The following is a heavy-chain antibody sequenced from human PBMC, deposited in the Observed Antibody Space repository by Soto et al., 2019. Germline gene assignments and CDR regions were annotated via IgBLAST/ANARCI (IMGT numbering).Heavy chain of an antibody. CDR1: GFSLSTSGVG. J-gene: IGHJ5*02. V-gene: IGHV2-5*02. D-gene: IGHD1-1*01. CDR2: IYWDDDK. CDR3: AHRRDGGSSQPLEIDP. Sequence: QITLKESGPTLVKPTQPLTLTCTFSGFSLSTSGVGVGWIRQPPGKALEWLAVIYWDDDKRYSPFLKSRLTITEDTSKNHVVLTMTNVDPVDTGTYCCAHRRDGGSSQPLEIDPWGQGTLVTVSS.